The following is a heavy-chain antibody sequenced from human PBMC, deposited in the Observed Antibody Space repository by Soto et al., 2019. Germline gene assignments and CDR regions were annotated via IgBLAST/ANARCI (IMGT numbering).Heavy chain of an antibody. CDR2: IYSGGET. CDR3: ASRRNPYGTYDY. CDR1: GFTFSSYS. J-gene: IGHJ4*02. Sequence: GGSLRLSCAASGFTFSSYSMNWVRQAPGKGLELVSMIYSGGETYYVDSVKGRFTTSRDNSKNTLYLQMNSLRADDTAVYYCASRRNPYGTYDYWGQGTLVTVSS. D-gene: IGHD1-1*01. V-gene: IGHV3-66*01.